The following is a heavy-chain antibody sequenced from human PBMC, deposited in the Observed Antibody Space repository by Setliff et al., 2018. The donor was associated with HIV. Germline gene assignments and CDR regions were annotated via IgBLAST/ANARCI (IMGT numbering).Heavy chain of an antibody. V-gene: IGHV3-7*01. Sequence: GGSLRLSCAASGFTFNNYWMTWVRQAPGKGLEWVANIKQDGSEKYYVDSVKGRFTISRDNRKSSVYLQLSSLRPEDTAVYYCASARIPTGGVSTSLDYWGLGTLVTVSS. CDR3: ASARIPTGGVSTSLDY. D-gene: IGHD3-3*01. CDR1: GFTFNNYW. J-gene: IGHJ4*02. CDR2: IKQDGSEK.